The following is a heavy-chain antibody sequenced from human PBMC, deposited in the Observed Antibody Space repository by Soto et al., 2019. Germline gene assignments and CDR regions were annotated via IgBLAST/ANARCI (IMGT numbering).Heavy chain of an antibody. J-gene: IGHJ1*01. CDR3: ASSSTEVYGPWYFQH. D-gene: IGHD4-17*01. CDR2: IYPGDSDT. V-gene: IGHV5-51*01. CDR1: GYSFTSYW. Sequence: GEALKISCKGSGYSFTSYWIGRVRQMPGKGLEWMGIIYPGDSDTRYSPSFQGQVTISADKSISTAYLQWSSLKASDTAMYYCASSSTEVYGPWYFQHWGQGTLVTVSS.